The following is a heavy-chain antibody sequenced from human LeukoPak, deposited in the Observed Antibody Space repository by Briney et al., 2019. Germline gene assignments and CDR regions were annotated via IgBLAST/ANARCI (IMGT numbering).Heavy chain of an antibody. CDR2: IYYSGST. V-gene: IGHV4-39*01. Sequence: SETLSLTCTVSGGSISSSSYYWGWIRQPPGKGREWIGSIYYSGSTYYTPSLKSRVTISVDTSKNQYSLKLSSVTAADMAVYYCASYGPSSYWGQGTLVSVSS. CDR1: GGSISSSSYY. J-gene: IGHJ4*01. CDR3: ASYGPSSY. D-gene: IGHD4-17*01.